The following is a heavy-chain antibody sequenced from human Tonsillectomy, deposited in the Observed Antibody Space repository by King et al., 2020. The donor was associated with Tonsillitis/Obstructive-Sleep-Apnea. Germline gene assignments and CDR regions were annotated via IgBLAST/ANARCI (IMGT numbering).Heavy chain of an antibody. CDR2: LSGSSNYI. V-gene: IGHV3-21*01. D-gene: IGHD2-2*01. J-gene: IGHJ6*03. CDR3: ARVPPAMLNFYMDV. Sequence: VQLVESGGGLVKPGGSLRLSCAASGFSFSVYSMNWVRQAPGKGLEWVSSLSGSSNYISYGDSVKGRFTISRDNAKNSLYLQMNSLIAEDSAVYYCARVPPAMLNFYMDVWGNGATVTVSS. CDR1: GFSFSVYS.